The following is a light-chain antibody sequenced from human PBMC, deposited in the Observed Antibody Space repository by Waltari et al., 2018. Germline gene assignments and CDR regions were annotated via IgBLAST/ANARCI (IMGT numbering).Light chain of an antibody. J-gene: IGKJ4*01. CDR1: QDISNF. V-gene: IGKV1-33*01. Sequence: IQVTQSPSSLSASVGDRVTITCQATQDISNFLNWYQQKPGKAPKVLIYDASNLATGVPFRFSGDGYGTDFTFTSSSLQPEDIATYYCQQYNNFPVTFGGGTKVEIK. CDR2: DAS. CDR3: QQYNNFPVT.